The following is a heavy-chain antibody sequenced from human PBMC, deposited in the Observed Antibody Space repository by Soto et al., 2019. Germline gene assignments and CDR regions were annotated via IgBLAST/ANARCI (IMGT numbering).Heavy chain of an antibody. CDR1: GGSVSSGSYY. D-gene: IGHD6-19*01. V-gene: IGHV4-61*01. CDR3: AGDLGGSGWRNDAFDI. Sequence: QVQLQESGPGLVKPSETLSLTCTVSGGSVSSGSYYWSWIRQPPGKGLEWIGPISYSGSTNYNPSLKSRLTISVETSKNQFSLKLSSVTAADTAVYYCAGDLGGSGWRNDAFDIWGQGTMVTVSS. J-gene: IGHJ3*02. CDR2: ISYSGST.